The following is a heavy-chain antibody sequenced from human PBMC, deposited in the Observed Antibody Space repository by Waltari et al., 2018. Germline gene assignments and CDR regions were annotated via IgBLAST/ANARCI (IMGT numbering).Heavy chain of an antibody. CDR2: INSDGSSR. CDR1: GFNFWFNW. D-gene: IGHD3-3*01. CDR3: AKDVAMGKSGFALDY. V-gene: IGHV3-74*01. J-gene: IGHJ4*02. Sequence: DVEVVQSGGGLVQPGGSLRLSCAADGFNFWFNWMHWVRQVRGKGLVWVARINSDGSSRSYTDSVKSRFTISRDNSKNTVYLQMDALRVEDTAVYYCAKDVAMGKSGFALDYWGQGALVTVSS.